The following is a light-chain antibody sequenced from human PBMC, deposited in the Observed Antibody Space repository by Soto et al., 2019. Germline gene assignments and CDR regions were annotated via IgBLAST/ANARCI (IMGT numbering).Light chain of an antibody. CDR2: LEGSGSY. CDR1: SGHSSYI. J-gene: IGLJ2*01. CDR3: ETWDSNSVV. Sequence: QSVLTQSSSASASLGCSVKLTCTLSSGHSSYIIAWHQQQPGKAPRYLMKLEGSGSYNKGSGVPDRFSGSSSGADRYITISNLQSEYEADYYCETWDSNSVVFGGGTKLTVL. V-gene: IGLV4-60*03.